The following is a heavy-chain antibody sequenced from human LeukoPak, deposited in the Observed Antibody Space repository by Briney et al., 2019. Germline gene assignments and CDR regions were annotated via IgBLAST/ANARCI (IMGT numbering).Heavy chain of an antibody. J-gene: IGHJ6*02. CDR3: ARAPYYYDSSGYRNYYYYYYGMDV. V-gene: IGHV4-59*01. D-gene: IGHD3-22*01. Sequence: PSETLSLTCTVSGGSISSYYWSWIRQPPGKGLERIGYIYYSGSTNYNPSLKSRVTISVDTSKNQFSLKLSSVTAADTAVYYCARAPYYYDSSGYRNYYYYYYGMDVWGQGTTVTVSS. CDR2: IYYSGST. CDR1: GGSISSYY.